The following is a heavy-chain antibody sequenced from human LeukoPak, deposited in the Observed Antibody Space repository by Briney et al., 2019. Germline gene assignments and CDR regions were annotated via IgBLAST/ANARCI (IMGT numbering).Heavy chain of an antibody. CDR3: ARVGTKVFDY. D-gene: IGHD1-1*01. Sequence: SQTLSLTCTVSGGSISSGGYYWSWIRQHPGKGLEWIEYIYYSGSTYYNPSLKSRVTISVDTSKNQFSLKLSSVTAADTAVYYCARVGTKVFDYWGQGTLVTVSS. J-gene: IGHJ4*02. CDR1: GGSISSGGYY. CDR2: IYYSGST. V-gene: IGHV4-31*03.